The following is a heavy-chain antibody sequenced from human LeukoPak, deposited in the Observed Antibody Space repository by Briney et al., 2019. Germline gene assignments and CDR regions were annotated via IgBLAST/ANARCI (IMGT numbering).Heavy chain of an antibody. CDR3: ARDKGVVVVAATPRYYYYYMDV. CDR2: INPNSGGT. V-gene: IGHV1-2*02. D-gene: IGHD2-15*01. CDR1: GYTFTVYY. Sequence: ASVRVSYKASGYTFTVYYMHWVRQAPGQGLEWMGWINPNSGGTNYAQKFQGRVTMTTDTSTSTAYMELRSLRSDDTAVYYCARDKGVVVVAATPRYYYYYMDVWGKGTTVTVSS. J-gene: IGHJ6*03.